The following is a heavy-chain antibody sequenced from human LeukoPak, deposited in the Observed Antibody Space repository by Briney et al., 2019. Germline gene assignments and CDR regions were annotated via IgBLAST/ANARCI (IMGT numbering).Heavy chain of an antibody. CDR3: ARDFFATYYYGSGSSLDY. CDR1: GGTFSSYA. V-gene: IGHV1-69*01. Sequence: GSSVKVSCKASGGTFSSYAISWVRQAPGQGLEWMGGIIPIFGTVNYAQKFQGRVTITADESTSTAYMELSSLRSEDTAVYYCARDFFATYYYGSGSSLDYWGQGTLVTVSS. J-gene: IGHJ4*02. D-gene: IGHD3-10*01. CDR2: IIPIFGTV.